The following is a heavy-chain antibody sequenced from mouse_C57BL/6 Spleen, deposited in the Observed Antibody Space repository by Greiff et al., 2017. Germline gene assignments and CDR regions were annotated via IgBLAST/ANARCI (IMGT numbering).Heavy chain of an antibody. V-gene: IGHV5-17*01. CDR2: ISSGSSTI. CDR3: ARTFYYGYDWFAY. D-gene: IGHD2-2*01. CDR1: GFTFSDYG. Sequence: EVQLQESGGGLVKPGGSLKLSCAASGFTFSDYGMHWVRQAPEKGLEWVAYISSGSSTIYYADTVKGRFTISRDNAKNTLFLQMTSLRSEDTAMYYCARTFYYGYDWFAYWGQGTLVTVSA. J-gene: IGHJ3*01.